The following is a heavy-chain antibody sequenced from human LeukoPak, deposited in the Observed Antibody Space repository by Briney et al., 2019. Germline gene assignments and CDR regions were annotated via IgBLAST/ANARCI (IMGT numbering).Heavy chain of an antibody. CDR1: GFTFSSYG. CDR3: ARKGDGYNSPPFFDY. V-gene: IGHV3-30*02. D-gene: IGHD5-24*01. CDR2: IRYDGSNK. J-gene: IGHJ4*02. Sequence: PGGSLRLSCAASGFTFSSYGMHWVRQAPGKGLEWVAFIRYDGSNKCYADSVKGRFTISRDNSKNTLYLQMNSLRAEDTAVYYCARKGDGYNSPPFFDYWGQGTLVTVSS.